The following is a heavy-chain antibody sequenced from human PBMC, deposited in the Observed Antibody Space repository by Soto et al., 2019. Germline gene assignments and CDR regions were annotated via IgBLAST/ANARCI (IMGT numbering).Heavy chain of an antibody. CDR1: GFTFSTYW. CDR2: IHTDGSGT. V-gene: IGHV3-74*01. CDR3: ARSRVAAVGQF. Sequence: HPGGSLRLSCAASGFTFSTYWMHWVRQAPGKGLVWVSGIHTDGSGTSYADSVKGRFTISRDNAKNTLYLQMNSLRAEDTAVYYCARSRVAAVGQFWGQGAPVTVSS. J-gene: IGHJ4*02. D-gene: IGHD6-13*01.